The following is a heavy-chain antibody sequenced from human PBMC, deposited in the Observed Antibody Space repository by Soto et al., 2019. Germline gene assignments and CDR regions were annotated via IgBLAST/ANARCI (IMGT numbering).Heavy chain of an antibody. J-gene: IGHJ3*02. CDR3: ARGYSSGLRTDAFDI. CDR1: GFSFSSYS. V-gene: IGHV3-21*01. Sequence: EVQLVESGGGLVKPGGSLRLSCAASGFSFSSYSMNWVRQAPGKGLEWVSSISSSSSYIYYADSVKGRFTISRDNAKNSLYLQMNSLRAEDTAVYYCARGYSSGLRTDAFDIWVQGTMVTVSS. CDR2: ISSSSSYI. D-gene: IGHD6-19*01.